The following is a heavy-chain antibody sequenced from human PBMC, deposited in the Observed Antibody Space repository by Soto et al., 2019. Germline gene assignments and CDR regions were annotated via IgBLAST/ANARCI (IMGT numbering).Heavy chain of an antibody. V-gene: IGHV4-59*08. CDR1: GGSIRTPYY. D-gene: IGHD3-16*01. CDR3: ARITCERVTCYVPGENWFDP. Sequence: QVQLQESGPGLVKPSETLSLTCAVSGGSIRTPYYWSWIRQPPGKGLEYIGNVYYSGAANYNPSLRGRATISGDTSKTQFSLQITSVTAADTAIYYCARITCERVTCYVPGENWFDPGGQGTLVTVSS. J-gene: IGHJ5*02. CDR2: VYYSGAA.